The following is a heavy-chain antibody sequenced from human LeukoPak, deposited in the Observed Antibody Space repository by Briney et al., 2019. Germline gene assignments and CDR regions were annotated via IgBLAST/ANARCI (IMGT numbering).Heavy chain of an antibody. CDR2: IDSDGTST. J-gene: IGHJ3*01. V-gene: IGHV3-74*01. Sequence: GGSLRLSCAAFGFPLNPYWMHWVRQGPGKGLVWVARIDSDGTSTIYADSVKGRLTISRDNAQNTLYLQMDSLRADDTAVYYCARGGYDHAFDVWGQGTMVTVSS. CDR3: ARGGYDHAFDV. CDR1: GFPLNPYW. D-gene: IGHD3-16*01.